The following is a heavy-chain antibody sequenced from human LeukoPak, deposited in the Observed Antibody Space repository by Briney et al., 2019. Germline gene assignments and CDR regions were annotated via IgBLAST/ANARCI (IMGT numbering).Heavy chain of an antibody. CDR1: GFTFSSYS. CDR2: ISSSSSYI. Sequence: PGGSLRLSCAASGFTFSSYSMNWARQAPGKGLEWVSSISSSSSYIYYADSVKGRFTISRDNAKNSLYLQMNSLRAEDTAVYYCARDYLELGGGFDYWGQGTLVTVSS. D-gene: IGHD1-7*01. V-gene: IGHV3-21*01. J-gene: IGHJ4*02. CDR3: ARDYLELGGGFDY.